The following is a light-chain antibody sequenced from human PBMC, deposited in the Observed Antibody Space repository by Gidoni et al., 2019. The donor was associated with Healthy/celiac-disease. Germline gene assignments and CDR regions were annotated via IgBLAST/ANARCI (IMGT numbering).Light chain of an antibody. CDR2: AAS. CDR3: QQSYSTPYT. J-gene: IGKJ2*01. V-gene: IGKV1-39*01. Sequence: DIQMTQSPSSLSASVGDRVTITCRASQSISSYLNWYQQKPGKAPKLLIYAASSLQSGVPSMFSSSGSGTDFTLTISSLQPEDFATYYCQQSYSTPYTFXXXTKLEIK. CDR1: QSISSY.